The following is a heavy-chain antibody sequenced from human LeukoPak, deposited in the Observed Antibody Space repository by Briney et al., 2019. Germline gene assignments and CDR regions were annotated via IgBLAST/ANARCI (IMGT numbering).Heavy chain of an antibody. J-gene: IGHJ4*02. CDR2: INQGGSMK. Sequence: GGSLRLSCAASGFTFRSYWMSWVRQAPGKGLEWVANINQGGSMKYYVDSVKGRFTISRDDAKNSLYVQMNSLRDEDTAVYYRARVGYSGWNLEYWGQGTLVTVSS. D-gene: IGHD5-12*01. V-gene: IGHV3-7*01. CDR1: GFTFRSYW. CDR3: ARVGYSGWNLEY.